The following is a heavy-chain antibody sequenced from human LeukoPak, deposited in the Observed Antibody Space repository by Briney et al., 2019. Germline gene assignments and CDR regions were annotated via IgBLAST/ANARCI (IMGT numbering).Heavy chain of an antibody. CDR3: ARLRGLRWFNYYDMDV. Sequence: PSETLSLTCAVYGGSFSGYYWSWIRQPPGKGLEWIGEINHSGSTNYNPSLKSRVTISVDTSKNQFSLKLSSVTAADTAVYYCARLRGLRWFNYYDMDVWGQGTTVTVSS. D-gene: IGHD4-23*01. CDR1: GGSFSGYY. V-gene: IGHV4-34*01. CDR2: INHSGST. J-gene: IGHJ6*02.